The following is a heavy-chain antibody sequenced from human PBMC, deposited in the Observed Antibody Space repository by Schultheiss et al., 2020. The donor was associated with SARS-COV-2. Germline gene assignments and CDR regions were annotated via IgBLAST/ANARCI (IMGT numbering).Heavy chain of an antibody. CDR2: ISYDGSNK. CDR1: GFTFSSYA. J-gene: IGHJ6*02. CDR3: ARAGNSGYDSGYYYGMDV. V-gene: IGHV3-30*07. D-gene: IGHD5-12*01. Sequence: GESLKISCAASGFTFSSYAMHWVRQAPGKGLEWVAVISYDGSNKYYADSVKGRFTISRDNSKNTLYLQMNSLRAEDTAVYYCARAGNSGYDSGYYYGMDVWGQGTTVTVSS.